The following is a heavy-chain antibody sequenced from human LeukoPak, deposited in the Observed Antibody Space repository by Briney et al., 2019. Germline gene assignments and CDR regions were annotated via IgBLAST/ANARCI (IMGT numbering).Heavy chain of an antibody. V-gene: IGHV3-74*01. J-gene: IGHJ6*03. CDR3: ARSTTHPYYNYMDV. CDR2: INSDGSAT. CDR1: GFTFSSYS. Sequence: GGSLRLSCAGSGFTFSSYSMNWVRQAPGEGLVWVSRINSDGSATTYVDSVKGRFTISRDNAKNTLYLQMNSLRVEDTAVYYCARSTTHPYYNYMDVWGKGTTVTLSS. D-gene: IGHD4-17*01.